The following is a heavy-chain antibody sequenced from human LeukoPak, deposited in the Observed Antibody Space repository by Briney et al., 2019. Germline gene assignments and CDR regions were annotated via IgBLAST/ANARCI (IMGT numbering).Heavy chain of an antibody. CDR2: TNPNSGGT. J-gene: IGHJ4*02. V-gene: IGHV1-2*06. Sequence: GGSVKVSCKASGYTFTGYYMHWVRQAPGQGLEGMGRTNPNSGGTNYAQKFQGRVTMTRDTSISTAYMELSRLRSDDTAVYYCARLTAMATFDYWGQGTLVTVSS. D-gene: IGHD5-18*01. CDR3: ARLTAMATFDY. CDR1: GYTFTGYY.